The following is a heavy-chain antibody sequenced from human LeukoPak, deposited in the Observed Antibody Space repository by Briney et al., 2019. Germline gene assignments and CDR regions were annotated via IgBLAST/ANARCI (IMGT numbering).Heavy chain of an antibody. CDR1: GYTFTGYY. Sequence: ASVKVSCKASGYTFTGYYMHWVRQAPGQGLEWMGWINPNSGGTNYAQKFQGWVTMTRDTSISTAYMELSRLRSDDTAVYYCARISLWAVAGRGVDYWGQGTLVTVSS. CDR2: INPNSGGT. J-gene: IGHJ4*02. D-gene: IGHD6-19*01. V-gene: IGHV1-2*04. CDR3: ARISLWAVAGRGVDY.